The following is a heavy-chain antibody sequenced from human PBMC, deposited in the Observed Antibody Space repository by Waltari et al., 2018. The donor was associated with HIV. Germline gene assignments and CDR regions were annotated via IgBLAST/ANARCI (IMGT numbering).Heavy chain of an antibody. Sequence: QLIQSTSALKRPGASVTIPCLVSGYPLSDLSMQWVRQGRGQRLGWMGGFDPKKVKPVYSQRFWGRVSLADDTSEDTAFLELNRLTSDDTAVYYCVTLYNESPLYSNFWGQGTLVTV. CDR3: VTLYNESPLYSNF. J-gene: IGHJ1*01. V-gene: IGHV1-24*01. CDR2: FDPKKVKP. CDR1: GYPLSDLS. D-gene: IGHD2-15*01.